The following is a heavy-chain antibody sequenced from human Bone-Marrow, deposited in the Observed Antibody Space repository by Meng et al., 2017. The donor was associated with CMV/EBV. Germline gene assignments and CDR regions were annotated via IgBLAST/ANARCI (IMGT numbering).Heavy chain of an antibody. J-gene: IGHJ4*02. Sequence: ASVKVSCKASGYTFTSYGITWVRQAPGQGLEWMGWISAYNGNTNYAQKLQGRVTMTRDTSTSTVYMELSSLRSEDTAVYYCARDRRGINYYCSSTSCSSIAARQGLDYWGQGTLVTVSS. D-gene: IGHD2-2*01. CDR3: ARDRRGINYYCSSTSCSSIAARQGLDY. CDR1: GYTFTSYG. CDR2: ISAYNGNT. V-gene: IGHV1-18*01.